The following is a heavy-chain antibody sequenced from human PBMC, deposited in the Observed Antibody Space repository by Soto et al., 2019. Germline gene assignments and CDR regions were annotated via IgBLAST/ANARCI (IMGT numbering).Heavy chain of an antibody. CDR3: AKGGDLWYFDL. Sequence: EMQLVESGGVVVQPGGSLRLSCAASGFTFDDYTMHWVRQVPGKGLDWVSTISWDGGTTYYADSVKGRFTISRDNSKSSPLPQMNGTRTEGRAFFYRAKGGDLWYFDLWGPGPLATFSS. CDR2: ISWDGGTT. CDR1: GFTFDDYT. D-gene: IGHD3-16*01. V-gene: IGHV3-43*01. J-gene: IGHJ2*01.